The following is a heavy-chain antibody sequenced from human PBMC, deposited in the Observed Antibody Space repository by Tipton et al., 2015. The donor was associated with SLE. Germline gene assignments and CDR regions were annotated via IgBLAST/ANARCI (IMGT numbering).Heavy chain of an antibody. CDR3: ARDYRGYYFDY. CDR2: IYNGGST. V-gene: IGHV3-66*01. J-gene: IGHJ4*02. D-gene: IGHD1-26*01. CDR1: GFTVSSNY. Sequence: SLRLSCAASGFTVSSNYMSWVRQAPGKGLEWVSVIYNGGSTYYADSVKGRFTISRDNSKNTLYLQMNSLRAEDTAVYYCARDYRGYYFDYWGQGTLVTVSS.